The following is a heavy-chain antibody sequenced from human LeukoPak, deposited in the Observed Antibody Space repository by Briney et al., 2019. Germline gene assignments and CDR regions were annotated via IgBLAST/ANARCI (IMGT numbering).Heavy chain of an antibody. J-gene: IGHJ6*03. CDR2: IYTSGGT. V-gene: IGHV4-61*02. CDR1: GGSISSGSYY. Sequence: PSETLSLTCTVSGGSISSGSYYWSWIRQPAGKGLEWIGRIYTSGGTNYNPSLKSRVTISVDTSKNQFSLKLSSVTAADTAVYYCARDPEKVRGVMGSRYYYYYMDVWGKGTTVTISS. D-gene: IGHD3-10*01. CDR3: ARDPEKVRGVMGSRYYYYYMDV.